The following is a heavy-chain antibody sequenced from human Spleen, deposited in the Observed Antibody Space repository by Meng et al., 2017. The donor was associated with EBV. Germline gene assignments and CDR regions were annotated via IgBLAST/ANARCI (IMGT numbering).Heavy chain of an antibody. CDR1: GYPFTNYA. J-gene: IGHJ4*02. D-gene: IGHD3-10*01. CDR3: AREHYYGGITFDY. V-gene: IGHV7-4-1*02. CDR2: LQTNTGTP. Sequence: MVPSWSGLKKPGAYVHVSFMASGYPFTNYAMNWVRQAPGQGLEWMGWLQTNTGTPTYAKGFTGRFVFSLDTSVSTAYLQISNLKAEDTAVYYCAREHYYGGITFDYWGQGTLVTVSS.